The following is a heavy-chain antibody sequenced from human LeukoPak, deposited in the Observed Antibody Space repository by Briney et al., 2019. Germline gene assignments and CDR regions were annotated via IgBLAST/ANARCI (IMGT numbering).Heavy chain of an antibody. CDR1: SFTFTTDS. CDR3: ARDWGSGITIFWDY. J-gene: IGHJ4*02. CDR2: ISSSSSYI. Sequence: GAPLRLSCAASSFTFTTDSMGWVSQAPGGGLEWVSSISSSSSYIYYADSVKGRFTISRDNAKNSLYLQMNSLRAEDTAVYYCARDWGSGITIFWDYWGQGTLVTVSS. V-gene: IGHV3-21*01. D-gene: IGHD3-9*01.